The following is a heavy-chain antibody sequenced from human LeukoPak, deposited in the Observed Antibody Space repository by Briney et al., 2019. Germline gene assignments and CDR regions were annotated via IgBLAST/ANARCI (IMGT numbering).Heavy chain of an antibody. CDR1: GYTFTSYG. J-gene: IGHJ6*03. V-gene: IGHV1-18*01. CDR2: ISAYNGNT. CDR3: ARLGAADRIRTYYYYYMDV. D-gene: IGHD6-13*01. Sequence: ASVKVSCKASGYTFTSYGISWVRQAPGQGLEWMGWISAYNGNTNYAQKLQGRVTMTTDTSTSTAYMELSSLRSEDTAVYYCARLGAADRIRTYYYYYMDVWGKGTTVTISS.